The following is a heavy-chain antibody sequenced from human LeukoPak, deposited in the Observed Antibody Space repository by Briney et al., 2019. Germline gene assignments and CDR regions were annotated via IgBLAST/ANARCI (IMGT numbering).Heavy chain of an antibody. CDR1: GGSISSYY. CDR3: ARAEMATIPFDY. Sequence: SETLSLTCTVSGGSISSYYWSWIRQPPGKGLEWIGYIYYSGSTNYNLSLKSRVTISVDTSKNQFSLKLSSVTAADTAVYYCARAEMATIPFDYWGQGTLVTVSS. V-gene: IGHV4-59*01. CDR2: IYYSGST. J-gene: IGHJ4*02. D-gene: IGHD5-24*01.